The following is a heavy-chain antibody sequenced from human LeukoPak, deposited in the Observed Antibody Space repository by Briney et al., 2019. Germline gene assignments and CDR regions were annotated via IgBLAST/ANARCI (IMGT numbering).Heavy chain of an antibody. J-gene: IGHJ3*02. CDR1: GFTLRSHW. D-gene: IGHD3-16*02. V-gene: IGHV3-74*01. Sequence: GGSLRLSCVASGFTLRSHWMHWVRQAPGKGLMWVSRINSDGSSTDYADSVKGRFSISRDNAKNTLFLQMSSLRGEDTAVYYCVRNSEEYVRGSYRYADAFDIWGQGTMVTDTS. CDR2: INSDGSST. CDR3: VRNSEEYVRGSYRYADAFDI.